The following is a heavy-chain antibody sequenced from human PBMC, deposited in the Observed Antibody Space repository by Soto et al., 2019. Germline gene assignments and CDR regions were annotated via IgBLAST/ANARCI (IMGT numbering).Heavy chain of an antibody. CDR3: ARDRFGYSGGWLDY. D-gene: IGHD6-19*01. Sequence: GASVKVSCKASGGTFSSYAISWVRQAPGQGLEWMGGIIPIFGTANYAQKFQGRVTITADESTSTAYMELSSLRSEDTAVYYCARDRFGYSGGWLDYWGQGTLVTVSS. V-gene: IGHV1-69*13. CDR1: GGTFSSYA. J-gene: IGHJ4*02. CDR2: IIPIFGTA.